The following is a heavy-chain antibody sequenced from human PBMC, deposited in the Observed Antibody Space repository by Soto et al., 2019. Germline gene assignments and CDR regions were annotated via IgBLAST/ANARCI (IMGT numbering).Heavy chain of an antibody. J-gene: IGHJ4*02. CDR2: NYGSGIT. Sequence: AETLCLTCAVSGVPISTYYWSWIRQPPGKGLEWIGYNYGSGITNYNPSLKSRVTISVDTSKNQFSLRLTSVTAADTAIYSCVREEYIGYGHAIDYWGQGTLVTVSS. D-gene: IGHD5-18*01. CDR3: VREEYIGYGHAIDY. CDR1: GVPISTYY. V-gene: IGHV4-59*01.